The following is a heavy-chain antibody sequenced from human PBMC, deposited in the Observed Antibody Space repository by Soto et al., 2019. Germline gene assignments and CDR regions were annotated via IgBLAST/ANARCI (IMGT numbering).Heavy chain of an antibody. Sequence: ASETLSLTCAVYGGSFSGYYWSWIRQPPGKGLEWIGEINHSGSTNYNPSLKSRVTISVDTSKNQFSLKLSSVTAADTAVYYCASGSMDVWGKGTTVTVSS. CDR3: ASGSMDV. CDR2: INHSGST. V-gene: IGHV4-34*01. CDR1: GGSFSGYY. J-gene: IGHJ6*03.